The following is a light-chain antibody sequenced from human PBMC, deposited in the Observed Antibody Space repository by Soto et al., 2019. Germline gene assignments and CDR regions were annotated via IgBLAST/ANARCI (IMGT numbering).Light chain of an antibody. Sequence: EIVLTQSPGTLSLSVGEIVTLSCRASQSVSSNLAWYQQTPGQAPRLLIYDTSNTAAGTPDRFSGSGSGTDFTLTISRLEPEDFTVYYCQQYGSSPLTFGGGTMVEIK. CDR2: DTS. CDR1: QSVSSN. V-gene: IGKV3-20*01. J-gene: IGKJ4*01. CDR3: QQYGSSPLT.